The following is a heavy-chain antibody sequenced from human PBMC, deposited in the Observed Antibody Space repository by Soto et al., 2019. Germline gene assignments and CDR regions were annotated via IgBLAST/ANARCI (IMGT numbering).Heavy chain of an antibody. CDR1: GFTITSSA. V-gene: IGHV3-23*01. J-gene: IGHJ4*02. D-gene: IGHD1-20*01. Sequence: EVQLLDSGGGLVQPGESLRLSCAASGFTITSSAMSWVRQAPGKGLEWVSTTGISGRTTYYADSVKGRFTVSRDDSKNTLDLQMSSLRAEDTAVYYCATVHNTSRSFDYLGQGTPVTVSS. CDR3: ATVHNTSRSFDY. CDR2: TGISGRTT.